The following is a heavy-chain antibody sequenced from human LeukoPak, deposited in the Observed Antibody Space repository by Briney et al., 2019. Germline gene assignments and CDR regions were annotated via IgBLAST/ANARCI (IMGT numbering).Heavy chain of an antibody. CDR3: AKDTGQY. CDR1: AFIFSGHW. Sequence: GGSLRLSCEGSAFIFSGHWMNWVRQAPGKGLEWVSAISGSGGSTYYADSVKGRFTISRDNSKNTLYLQMNSLRAEDTAVYYCAKDTGQYWGQGTLVTVSS. D-gene: IGHD4-11*01. CDR2: ISGSGGST. J-gene: IGHJ4*02. V-gene: IGHV3-23*01.